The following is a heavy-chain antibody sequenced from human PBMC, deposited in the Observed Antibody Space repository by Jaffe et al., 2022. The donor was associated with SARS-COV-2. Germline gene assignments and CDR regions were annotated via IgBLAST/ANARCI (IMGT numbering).Heavy chain of an antibody. V-gene: IGHV1-3*01. D-gene: IGHD5-12*01. CDR2: INPVNGNT. Sequence: QVQLVQSGAEVKKPGASVKVSCKASGYIFTKYAMHWVRQAPGQRPEWMGWINPVNGNTDYSQKFQGRVTLTRDTSANTAYMELSSLRYEDTAIYYCARAFSGDDWGQGTLVTVSS. CDR3: ARAFSGDD. CDR1: GYIFTKYA. J-gene: IGHJ4*02.